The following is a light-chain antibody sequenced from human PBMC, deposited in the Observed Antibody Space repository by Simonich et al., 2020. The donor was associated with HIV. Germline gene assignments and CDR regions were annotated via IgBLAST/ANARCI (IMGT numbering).Light chain of an antibody. CDR2: EGS. CDR1: NSDVGHYNL. Sequence: QSALTQPASVSGSPGQSITISCTGTNSDVGHYNLVSWYQQHPGKAPKLMIYEGSKRPSGVSNRFSGSKSGNTASLTISGLQAEDEADYYCCSYVGSSTFYVFGTGTKVTVL. J-gene: IGLJ1*01. V-gene: IGLV2-23*01. CDR3: CSYVGSSTFYV.